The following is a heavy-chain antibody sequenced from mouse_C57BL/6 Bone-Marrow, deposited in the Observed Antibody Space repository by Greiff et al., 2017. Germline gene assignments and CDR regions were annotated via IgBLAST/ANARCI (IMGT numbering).Heavy chain of an antibody. D-gene: IGHD1-1*01. CDR1: GFTFRSYA. V-gene: IGHV5-9-1*02. CDR2: ISSGGDYI. J-gene: IGHJ4*01. Sequence: EVNLVESGEGLVKPGGSLKLSCAASGFTFRSYAMSWVRQTPEKRLEWVAYISSGGDYIYYADTVKGRFTISRDNARNTLYLQMSSLKSEDTAMYYCTRGYYGSVYYYAMDYWGQGTSVTVSS. CDR3: TRGYYGSVYYYAMDY.